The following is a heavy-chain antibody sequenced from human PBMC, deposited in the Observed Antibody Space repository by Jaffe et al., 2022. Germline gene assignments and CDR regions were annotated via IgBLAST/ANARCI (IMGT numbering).Heavy chain of an antibody. Sequence: QVHLLQSGAEVKKPGASVKVSCKVSGDTLTTFSMHWVRQAPGTGLEWMGGFDPEDAETIYAQKFQGRVTMTEDTSTDTAYMELSSLRSEDTAVYYCATLRILRTFGVVTKMGDFDIWGQGTMVTVSS. V-gene: IGHV1-24*01. J-gene: IGHJ3*02. D-gene: IGHD3-3*01. CDR3: ATLRILRTFGVVTKMGDFDI. CDR1: GDTLTTFS. CDR2: FDPEDAET.